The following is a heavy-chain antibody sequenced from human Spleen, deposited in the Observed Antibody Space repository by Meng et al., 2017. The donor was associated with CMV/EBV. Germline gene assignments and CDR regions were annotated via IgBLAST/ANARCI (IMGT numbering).Heavy chain of an antibody. J-gene: IGHJ5*02. Sequence: VTSGSISGGDYYWSWLRQSPGKGLEWIGYIYYSGSTFYNPSLKSRITISVDTSKNQFSLHLDSVTPEDTTVYYCAGSAFFYVSWFDPWGQGTLVTVSS. CDR1: SGSISGGDYY. CDR3: AGSAFFYVSWFDP. D-gene: IGHD3-10*01. CDR2: IYYSGST. V-gene: IGHV4-30-4*08.